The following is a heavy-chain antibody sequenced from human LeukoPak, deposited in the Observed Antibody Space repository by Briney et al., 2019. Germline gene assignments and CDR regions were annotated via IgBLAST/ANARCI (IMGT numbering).Heavy chain of an antibody. CDR1: GGSIRTFY. CDR2: VYDSWNN. D-gene: IGHD3-10*02. Sequence: SETLSLTCTVSGGSIRTFYWSWIRQPPGKGLEWLGSVYDSWNNYYNPSLESRITMSVDTSKNQYSLELSSVIAADTAVYYCASYFVGNGGRGYWGQGALVTVSS. CDR3: ASYFVGNGGRGY. J-gene: IGHJ4*02. V-gene: IGHV4-59*04.